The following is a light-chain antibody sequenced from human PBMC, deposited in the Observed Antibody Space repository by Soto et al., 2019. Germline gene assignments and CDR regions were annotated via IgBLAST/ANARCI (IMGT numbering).Light chain of an antibody. V-gene: IGKV3-15*01. CDR2: GES. J-gene: IGKJ2*01. Sequence: VMPPSPATLSVSPGVGVTLSCRASQSVGSHLAWYRQKPGQVPRLLLYGESSRATGIPTTFSGSGSGAEFTLTISSPQSEDFAIYYCQQYSKWPSTFGQGTKWEIK. CDR1: QSVGSH. CDR3: QQYSKWPST.